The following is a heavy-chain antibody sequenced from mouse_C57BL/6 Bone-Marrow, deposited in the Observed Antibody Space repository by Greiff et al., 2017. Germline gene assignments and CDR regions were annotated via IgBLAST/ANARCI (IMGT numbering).Heavy chain of an antibody. V-gene: IGHV10-1*01. CDR1: GFSFNTYA. CDR3: VRSWGPFAY. Sequence: EVMLVESGGGLVQPKGSLKLSCAASGFSFNTYAMNWVRQAPGKGLEWVARIRSKSNNYATYYADSVKDRFTISRDDSESMLYLQMNNLKTEDTAMYYCVRSWGPFAYWGQGTLVTVSA. D-gene: IGHD4-1*01. CDR2: IRSKSNNYAT. J-gene: IGHJ3*01.